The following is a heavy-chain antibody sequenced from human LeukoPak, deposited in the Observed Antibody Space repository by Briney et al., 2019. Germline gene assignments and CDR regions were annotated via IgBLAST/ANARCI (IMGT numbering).Heavy chain of an antibody. Sequence: SETLSLTCTVSGGSISSYYWSWIRQPPGKGLEWIGYIYYSGSTKYNPSLKSRVTISADTSKNQFSLKLSSVTAADTAVYYCARDSLDGSPDYWGQGTLVTVSS. CDR1: GGSISSYY. V-gene: IGHV4-59*01. J-gene: IGHJ4*02. CDR3: ARDSLDGSPDY. CDR2: IYYSGST. D-gene: IGHD1-26*01.